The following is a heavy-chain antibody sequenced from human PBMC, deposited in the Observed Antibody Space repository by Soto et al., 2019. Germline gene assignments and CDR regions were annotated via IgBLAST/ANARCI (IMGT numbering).Heavy chain of an antibody. CDR3: ARGRAYCGGDCYLLDY. CDR2: ISVYTGNT. CDR1: GYTFTAYG. J-gene: IGHJ4*02. V-gene: IGHV1-18*01. Sequence: ASVKVSSKASGYTFTAYGFNWVRQAPGQGLEWMGWISVYTGNTNYAQNLQGRVTMTTDTSTRTAYMELRGLRSDDTAVYYCARGRAYCGGDCYLLDYWGQGTPVSVSS. D-gene: IGHD2-21*02.